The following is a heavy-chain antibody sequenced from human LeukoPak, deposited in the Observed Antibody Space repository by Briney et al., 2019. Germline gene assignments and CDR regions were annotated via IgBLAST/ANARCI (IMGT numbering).Heavy chain of an antibody. V-gene: IGHV1-18*01. CDR3: ARDEVTRAGTGDY. CDR2: ISAYNGNT. Sequence: ASVKVSCKASGYPFTDYGIGWVRQAPGQGPEWMGWISAYNGNTNYAQKIQGRVTMTTDPSTSTVYMELKSLRSDDTAVYYCARDEVTRAGTGDYWGQGTLVTVSS. D-gene: IGHD2-21*02. CDR1: GYPFTDYG. J-gene: IGHJ4*02.